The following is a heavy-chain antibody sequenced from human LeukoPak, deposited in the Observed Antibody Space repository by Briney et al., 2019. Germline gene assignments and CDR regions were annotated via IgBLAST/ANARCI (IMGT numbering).Heavy chain of an antibody. CDR3: AKGKNTGSYLSHVDY. Sequence: GGSLRLSCAASGFTFDDYAMHWVRQAPGKGLEWVSLISWDGGSTYYADSVKGRFTISRDNSKNSLYLQMNSLRTEDTALYYCAKGKNTGSYLSHVDYWGQGTLVTVSS. J-gene: IGHJ4*02. CDR2: ISWDGGST. D-gene: IGHD3-10*01. CDR1: GFTFDDYA. V-gene: IGHV3-43D*03.